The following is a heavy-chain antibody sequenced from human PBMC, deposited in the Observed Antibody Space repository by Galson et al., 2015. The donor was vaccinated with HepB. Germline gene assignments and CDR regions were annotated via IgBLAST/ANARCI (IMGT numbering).Heavy chain of an antibody. CDR3: ARDKRGKDY. CDR2: IKEDGSEK. V-gene: IGHV3-7*03. D-gene: IGHD3-16*01. J-gene: IGHJ4*02. Sequence: SLRLSCAASGFTFSRYWMSWVRQAPGKGLEWVANIKEDGSEKYYVDSLKGRYTISRDNAKNALYLEMNSLRAEDTAVYYCARDKRGKDYWGQGTPVTVSS. CDR1: GFTFSRYW.